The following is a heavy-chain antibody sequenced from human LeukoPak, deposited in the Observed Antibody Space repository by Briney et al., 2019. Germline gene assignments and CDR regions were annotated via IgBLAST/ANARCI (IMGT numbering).Heavy chain of an antibody. V-gene: IGHV1-2*02. J-gene: IGHJ4*02. Sequence: GASVKVSCKASGYTFTGYYMHWVRQAPGQGLEWMGWINPNSGGTNYAQKFQGRVTMTRDTSISTAYMELSRLRSDDTAVYCCAREYSSSWSYYFDYWGQGTLVTVSS. CDR1: GYTFTGYY. CDR2: INPNSGGT. D-gene: IGHD6-13*01. CDR3: AREYSSSWSYYFDY.